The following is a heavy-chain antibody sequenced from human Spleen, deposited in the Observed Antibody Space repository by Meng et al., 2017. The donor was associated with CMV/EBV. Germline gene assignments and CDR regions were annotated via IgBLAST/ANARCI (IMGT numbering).Heavy chain of an antibody. CDR1: GYTFTDYY. CDR2: INPNSGGG. J-gene: IGHJ4*02. Sequence: ASVKVSCKASGYTFTDYYMNWVRQAPGQGPEWMGWINPNSGGGTYAQRFQGRVTMTRDRSISTAYMELSRLRSDDTAVYYCARGARFDYWGQGTLVTVSS. V-gene: IGHV1-2*02. CDR3: ARGARFDY.